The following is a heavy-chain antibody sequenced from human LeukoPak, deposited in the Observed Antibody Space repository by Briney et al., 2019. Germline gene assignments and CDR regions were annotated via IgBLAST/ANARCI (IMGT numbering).Heavy chain of an antibody. CDR2: IWYGGSNK. Sequence: GGSLRLSCAASGFTFSSYGMHWVRQAPGKGLEWVAVIWYGGSNKYYADSVKGRFTISRDNSKNTLYLQMNSLRAEDTAVYYCAKDSGNTPLGYYFNYWGQGTLVTVSS. CDR1: GFTFSSYG. V-gene: IGHV3-30*02. J-gene: IGHJ4*02. CDR3: AKDSGNTPLGYYFNY. D-gene: IGHD2-2*02.